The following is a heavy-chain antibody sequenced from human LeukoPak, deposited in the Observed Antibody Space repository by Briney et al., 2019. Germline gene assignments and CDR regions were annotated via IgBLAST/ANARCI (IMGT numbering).Heavy chain of an antibody. CDR1: GGSFSGYY. CDR3: ARGPTVVVAEHWFDP. J-gene: IGHJ5*02. CDR2: INHSGST. V-gene: IGHV4-34*01. Sequence: PSETLSLTCAVYGGSFSGYYWSWLRQPPGKGLEWIGEINHSGSTNYNPSLKSRVTISVDTSKNQFSLKLSSVTAADTAVYYCARGPTVVVAEHWFDPWGQGTLVTVSS. D-gene: IGHD2-15*01.